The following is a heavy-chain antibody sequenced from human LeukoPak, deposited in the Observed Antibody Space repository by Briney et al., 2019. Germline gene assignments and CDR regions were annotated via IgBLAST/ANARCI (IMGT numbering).Heavy chain of an antibody. CDR2: INHSGST. V-gene: IGHV4-34*01. CDR3: ARRIAAAGTDLLFDY. CDR1: GFTVSSNY. D-gene: IGHD6-13*01. J-gene: IGHJ4*02. Sequence: GSLRLSCAASGFTVSSNYMSWVRQAPGKGLEWIGEINHSGSTNYNPSLKSRVTISVDTSKNQFSLKLSSVTAADTAVYYCARRIAAAGTDLLFDYWGQGTLVTVSS.